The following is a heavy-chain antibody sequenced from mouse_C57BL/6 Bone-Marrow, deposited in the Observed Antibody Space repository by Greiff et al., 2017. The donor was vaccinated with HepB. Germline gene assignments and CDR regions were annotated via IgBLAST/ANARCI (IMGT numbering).Heavy chain of an antibody. CDR1: GYTFTSYW. J-gene: IGHJ1*03. CDR3: ARALYYYGSSLVWYFDV. CDR2: IHPNSGST. D-gene: IGHD1-1*01. Sequence: QVQLQQPGAELVKPGASVKLSCKASGYTFTSYWMHWVKQRPGQGLEWIGMIHPNSGSTNYNEKFKSKATLTVDKSSSTAYMQLSSLTSEDSAVYYCARALYYYGSSLVWYFDVWGTGTTVTVSS. V-gene: IGHV1-64*01.